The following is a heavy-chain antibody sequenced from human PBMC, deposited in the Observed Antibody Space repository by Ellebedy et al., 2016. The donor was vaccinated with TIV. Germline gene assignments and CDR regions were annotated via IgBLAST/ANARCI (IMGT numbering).Heavy chain of an antibody. CDR2: IYRGGST. CDR3: ARVLDYYGLGSVGGLDV. D-gene: IGHD3-10*01. J-gene: IGHJ6*02. CDR1: GFTFSSYA. Sequence: PGGSLRLSCAASGFTFSSYAMSWVRQAPGKGLEWVSLIYRGGSTYYADSVKDRFTISRDNSKNTLYLHMSSLRAEDTAVYYCARVLDYYGLGSVGGLDVWGQGTTVTVSS. V-gene: IGHV3-66*01.